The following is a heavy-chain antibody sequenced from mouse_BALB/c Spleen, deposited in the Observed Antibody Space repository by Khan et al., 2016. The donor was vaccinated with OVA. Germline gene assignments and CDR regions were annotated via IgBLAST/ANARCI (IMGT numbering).Heavy chain of an antibody. J-gene: IGHJ2*01. CDR1: GYSITSGYA. CDR3: ARGNYYGYYFDY. Sequence: EVELVESGPGLVKPSQSLSLTCTVTGYSITSGYAWNWIRQFPGNKLEWMGYISYSGVTCYTPSLKSRISITRDTSKNPFFLQLNSVTTEDTATFSCARGNYYGYYFDYWGQGTTLTVSS. CDR2: ISYSGVT. V-gene: IGHV3-2*02. D-gene: IGHD1-1*01.